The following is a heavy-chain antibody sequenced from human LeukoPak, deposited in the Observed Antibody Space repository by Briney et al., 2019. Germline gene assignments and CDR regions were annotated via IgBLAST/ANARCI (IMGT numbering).Heavy chain of an antibody. CDR3: ARGGDYAFDY. D-gene: IGHD4-17*01. J-gene: IGHJ4*02. CDR2: INPNSGGT. V-gene: IGHV1-2*02. Sequence: ASVKVSCKASGYTFNDYYMHWVRQAPGQGLEWMGRINPNSGGTNYGRVTMTRDTSISTAYMELSRLRSDDTAVYYCARGGDYAFDYWGQGTLVTVSS. CDR1: GYTFNDYY.